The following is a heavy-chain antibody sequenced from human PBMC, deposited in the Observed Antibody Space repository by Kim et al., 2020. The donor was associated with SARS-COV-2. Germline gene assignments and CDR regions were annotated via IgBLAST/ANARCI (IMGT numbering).Heavy chain of an antibody. V-gene: IGHV5-10-1*01. D-gene: IGHD3-16*01. CDR3: ARQGVDKNWFDP. CDR2: T. Sequence: TNYSPSFQGHVTISADKSISTAYLQWSNLKASDTAMYYCARQGVDKNWFDPWGQGTLVTVSS. J-gene: IGHJ5*02.